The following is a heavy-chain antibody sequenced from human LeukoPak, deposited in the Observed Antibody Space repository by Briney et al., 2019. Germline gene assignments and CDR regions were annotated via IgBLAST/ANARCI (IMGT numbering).Heavy chain of an antibody. CDR3: ARAQYCSGGSCPLAEYFQH. D-gene: IGHD2-15*01. CDR1: GFTCSSYS. J-gene: IGHJ1*01. CDR2: ISSSSSYI. Sequence: GGSLRLSCAASGFTCSSYSMNWVRQAPGKGLEWVSSISSSSSYIYYADSVKGRFTISRDNAKNSLYLQMNSLRAEDTAVYYCARAQYCSGGSCPLAEYFQHWGQGTLVTVSS. V-gene: IGHV3-21*01.